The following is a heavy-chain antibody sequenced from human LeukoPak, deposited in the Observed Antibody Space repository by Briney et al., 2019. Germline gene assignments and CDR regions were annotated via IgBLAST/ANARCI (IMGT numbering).Heavy chain of an antibody. Sequence: SQTLSLTCTVSGGSISSGGYYWSWIRQHPGTGLEWIGYIYYSGSTYYNPSLKSRVTISVDTSKNQFSLKLSSVTAADTAVYYCAREPAYGDVWFDPWGQGTLVTVSS. J-gene: IGHJ5*02. CDR1: GGSISSGGYY. CDR2: IYYSGST. D-gene: IGHD4-17*01. CDR3: AREPAYGDVWFDP. V-gene: IGHV4-31*03.